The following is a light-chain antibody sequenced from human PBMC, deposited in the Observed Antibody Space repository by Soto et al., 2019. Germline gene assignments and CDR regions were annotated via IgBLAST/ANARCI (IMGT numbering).Light chain of an antibody. CDR2: DAS. J-gene: IGKJ2*01. V-gene: IGKV3-11*01. Sequence: EIVLTQSPATLSLSPGERATLSCRASQSVSSYLAWYQQKPGQAPRLLIYDASNRATGIPARLSGSGSGTDFTLTISSLEPEDFAVYYCPQRSNWSFMYTFGRGTKLEIK. CDR3: PQRSNWSFMYT. CDR1: QSVSSY.